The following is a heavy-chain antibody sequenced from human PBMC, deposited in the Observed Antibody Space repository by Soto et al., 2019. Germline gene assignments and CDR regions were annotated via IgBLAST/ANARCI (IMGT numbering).Heavy chain of an antibody. CDR1: GFTFSSYS. CDR3: ARDPEYSSSSFYYYYYYMHV. CDR2: ISSSSSYI. Sequence: EVQLVESGGGLVKPGGSLRLSCAASGFTFSSYSMNWVRQAPGQGLEWVSSISSSSSYIYYADSVKGRFTISRDNAKNSLSLQMNSLCAEDTAVYYCARDPEYSSSSFYYYYYYMHVWGEGTTVTVSS. D-gene: IGHD6-6*01. V-gene: IGHV3-21*01. J-gene: IGHJ6*03.